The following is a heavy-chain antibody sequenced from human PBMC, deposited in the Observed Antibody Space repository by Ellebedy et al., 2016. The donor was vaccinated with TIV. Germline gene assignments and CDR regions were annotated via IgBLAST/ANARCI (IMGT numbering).Heavy chain of an antibody. D-gene: IGHD6-19*01. J-gene: IGHJ4*02. CDR2: ISGSGGST. CDR3: AKDLTPIRQPGIAVAGRDFDY. Sequence: GGSLRLSCAASGFTFSSYAMSWVRQAPGKGLEWVSAISGSGGSTYYADSVKGRFTISRDNSKNTLYLQMNSLRAEDTAVYYCAKDLTPIRQPGIAVAGRDFDYWGQGTLVTVSS. CDR1: GFTFSSYA. V-gene: IGHV3-23*01.